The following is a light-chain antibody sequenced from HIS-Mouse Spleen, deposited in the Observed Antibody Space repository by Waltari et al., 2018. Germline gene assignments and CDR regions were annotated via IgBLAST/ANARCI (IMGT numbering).Light chain of an antibody. Sequence: EIVMTQSPATLSVSPGERATLSCRASQSVSSNLAWYQQQPGQAPRRLIYGASTRATGIPARFSGSGSGTEFTLTISSMQSEDFAVYYCQQYNNWPPITFGQGTRLEIK. CDR2: GAS. J-gene: IGKJ5*01. V-gene: IGKV3-15*01. CDR3: QQYNNWPPIT. CDR1: QSVSSN.